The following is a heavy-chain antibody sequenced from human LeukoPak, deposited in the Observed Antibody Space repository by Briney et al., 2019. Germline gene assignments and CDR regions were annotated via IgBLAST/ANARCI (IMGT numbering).Heavy chain of an antibody. CDR2: ISYDGSNK. Sequence: GGSLRLSCAASGFTFSSYGMHWVRQAPGKGLEWVAVISYDGSNKYYADSVKGRFTISRDNSKNTLYLQMNSLRAEDTAVYYCAKDRFDCTSGVVYYFDYWGQGTLVTVSS. J-gene: IGHJ4*02. V-gene: IGHV3-30*18. CDR3: AKDRFDCTSGVVYYFDY. D-gene: IGHD2-8*01. CDR1: GFTFSSYG.